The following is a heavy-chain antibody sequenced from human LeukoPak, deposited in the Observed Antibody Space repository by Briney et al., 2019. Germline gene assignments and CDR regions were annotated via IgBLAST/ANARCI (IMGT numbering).Heavy chain of an antibody. CDR3: ARVDVLRFLEWFDY. Sequence: ASVKVSCKASGYTFTGYYMHWVRQAPGQGLEWMGWINPNSGGTNYAQKFQGRVTMTRDTSISTAYMELSRLRYDDTAVYYCARVDVLRFLEWFDYWGQGTLVTVSS. J-gene: IGHJ5*01. V-gene: IGHV1-2*02. CDR2: INPNSGGT. CDR1: GYTFTGYY. D-gene: IGHD3-3*01.